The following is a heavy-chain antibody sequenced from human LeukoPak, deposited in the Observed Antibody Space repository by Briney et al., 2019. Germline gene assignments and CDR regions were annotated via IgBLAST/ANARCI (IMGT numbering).Heavy chain of an antibody. Sequence: SETLSLTCTVSGGSISRGSYYWGWLRQPPGKGLEWYGSVYYTGNTYHNPSLKSRVIIFVDTSKNQFSLKLSSVTAADTAVYYCARHEDIVGATNDAFDIWGQGTMVTVSS. CDR2: VYYTGNT. J-gene: IGHJ3*02. CDR1: GGSISRGSYY. V-gene: IGHV4-39*01. CDR3: ARHEDIVGATNDAFDI. D-gene: IGHD1-26*01.